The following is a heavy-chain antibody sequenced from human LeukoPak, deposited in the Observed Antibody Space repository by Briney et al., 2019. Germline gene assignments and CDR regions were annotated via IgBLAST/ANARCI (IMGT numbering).Heavy chain of an antibody. Sequence: GGSLRLSCAASGFTFSNAWMSWVRQAPGKGLEWVGRIKSNTDGGTTDYAAPVKGRFTISRDDSKNTLYLQMNSLKTEDTAVYYCTRRYFDWLFPDAFDIWGQGTMVTVSS. D-gene: IGHD3-9*01. CDR1: GFTFSNAW. CDR2: IKSNTDGGTT. V-gene: IGHV3-15*01. J-gene: IGHJ3*02. CDR3: TRRYFDWLFPDAFDI.